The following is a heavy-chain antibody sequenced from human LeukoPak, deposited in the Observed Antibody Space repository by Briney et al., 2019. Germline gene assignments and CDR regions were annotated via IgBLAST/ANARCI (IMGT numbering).Heavy chain of an antibody. Sequence: GGSLRLSCAASGFTFSSYWMHWVRQAPGKGLVWVSRINSDGSSTSYADSVKGRFTISRDNAKNTLYLQMNSLRAEDTAVYYRARGYSSSWLRPDFDYWGQGTLVTVSS. CDR3: ARGYSSSWLRPDFDY. J-gene: IGHJ4*02. D-gene: IGHD6-13*01. V-gene: IGHV3-74*01. CDR2: INSDGSST. CDR1: GFTFSSYW.